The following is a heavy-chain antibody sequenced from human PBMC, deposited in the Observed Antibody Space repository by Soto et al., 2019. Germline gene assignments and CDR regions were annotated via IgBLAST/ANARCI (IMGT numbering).Heavy chain of an antibody. CDR1: GFTFSDYY. CDR3: ARWFSCSGGSCYSARPRDAFDI. D-gene: IGHD2-15*01. V-gene: IGHV3-11*01. Sequence: GGSLRLSCAASGFTFSDYYMSWIRQAPGKGLEWVSYISSSGSTIYYADSVKGRFTISRDNAKNSLYLQMNSLRAEDTAVYYCARWFSCSGGSCYSARPRDAFDIWGQGTMVTVSS. CDR2: ISSSGSTI. J-gene: IGHJ3*02.